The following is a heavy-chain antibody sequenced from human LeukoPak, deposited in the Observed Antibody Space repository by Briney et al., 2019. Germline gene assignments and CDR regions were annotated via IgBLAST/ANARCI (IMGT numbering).Heavy chain of an antibody. J-gene: IGHJ4*02. CDR3: ARDAQQQLEYFDY. Sequence: GGSLRLSCAASGFTFSDYGMHWVRQAPGKGLEWVAVIWYDGSNKYYADSVKGRFTISRDNTKNTLYLQMNSLRAEDTAVYYCARDAQQQLEYFDYWGQGTLVTVSS. CDR2: IWYDGSNK. D-gene: IGHD6-13*01. V-gene: IGHV3-33*08. CDR1: GFTFSDYG.